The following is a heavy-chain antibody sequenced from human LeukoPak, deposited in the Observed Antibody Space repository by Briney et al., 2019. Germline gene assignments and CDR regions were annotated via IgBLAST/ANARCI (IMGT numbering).Heavy chain of an antibody. J-gene: IGHJ4*02. V-gene: IGHV4-34*01. CDR3: ARKPWIQLWSFFDY. D-gene: IGHD5-18*01. CDR1: GGSFGGYY. CDR2: INHSRST. Sequence: SETLSLTCAVYGGSFGGYYWSWIRQPPGKGLEWIGEINHSRSTNYNPSLKSRVTISVDTSKNQFSLKLSSVTAADTAVYYCARKPWIQLWSFFDYGGQGTLVTVPS.